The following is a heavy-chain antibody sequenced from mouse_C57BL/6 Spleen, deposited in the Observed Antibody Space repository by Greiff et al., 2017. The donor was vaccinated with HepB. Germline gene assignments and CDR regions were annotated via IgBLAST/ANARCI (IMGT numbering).Heavy chain of an antibody. V-gene: IGHV1-4*01. Sequence: QVQLQQSGAELARPGASVKMSCKASGYTFTSYTMHWVKQRPGQGLEWIGYINPSSGYTKYNQKFKDKATLTADKSSSTAYMQLSSLTSEDSAVYYCARGGVNWDRYFDVWGTGTTVTVSS. CDR3: ARGGVNWDRYFDV. J-gene: IGHJ1*03. D-gene: IGHD4-1*02. CDR2: INPSSGYT. CDR1: GYTFTSYT.